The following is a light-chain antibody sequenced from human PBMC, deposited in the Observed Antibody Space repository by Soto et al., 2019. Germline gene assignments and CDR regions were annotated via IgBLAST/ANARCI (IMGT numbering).Light chain of an antibody. CDR3: CSYAGSHFL. J-gene: IGLJ2*01. CDR1: SSDVGGYNY. Sequence: QSVLTQPRSVSGSPGQSVTISCTGTSSDVGGYNYVSWYQQHPGKAPKLMIYDVSQRPSGVPDRLSGSKSGNTASLTISGLQAEDEADYYCCSYAGSHFLFGGGTKLTVL. V-gene: IGLV2-11*01. CDR2: DVS.